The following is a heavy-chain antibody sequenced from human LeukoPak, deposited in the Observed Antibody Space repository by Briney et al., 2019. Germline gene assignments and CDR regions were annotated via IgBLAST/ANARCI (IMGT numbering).Heavy chain of an antibody. J-gene: IGHJ4*02. D-gene: IGHD3-22*01. V-gene: IGHV3-11*04. CDR2: ISSSGSSI. CDR1: GFTFSDYY. Sequence: KSGGSLRLSCAASGFTFSDYYMTWIRQAPGKGLEWVSYISSSGSSIYYADSVKGRFTIFRDNAKKSLYLQMNSLRAEDTAVYYCARIDYYDSSGYYYKRVRDYFDYWGQGTLVTVSS. CDR3: ARIDYYDSSGYYYKRVRDYFDY.